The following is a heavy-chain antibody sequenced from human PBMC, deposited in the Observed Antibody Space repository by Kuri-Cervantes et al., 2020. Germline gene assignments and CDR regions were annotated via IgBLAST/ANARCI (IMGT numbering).Heavy chain of an antibody. CDR3: ARWAQAVAGKGYYYYGMDV. D-gene: IGHD6-19*01. CDR2: TRNKANSYTT. J-gene: IGHJ6*02. CDR1: GFTFSDHY. Sequence: GESLKISCAASGFTFSDHYMDWVRQAPGKGLEWVGRTRNKANSYTTEYAASVKGRFTISRDDSKNSLYLQMNSLRAEDTAVHYCARWAQAVAGKGYYYYGMDVWGQGTTVTVSS. V-gene: IGHV3-72*01.